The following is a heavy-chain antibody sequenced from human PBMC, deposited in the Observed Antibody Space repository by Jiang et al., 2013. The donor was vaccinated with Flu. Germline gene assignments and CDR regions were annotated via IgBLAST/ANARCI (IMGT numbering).Heavy chain of an antibody. D-gene: IGHD1-26*01. CDR2: IYYSGST. Sequence: GSGLVKPSETLSLTCTVSGGSISSSSYYWGWIRQPPGKGLEWIGSIYYSGSTYYNPSLKSRVTISVDTSKNQFSLKLNSVTAADTAVYYCARQMPEWVYWGQGTLVTVSS. CDR1: GGSISSSSYY. V-gene: IGHV4-39*07. J-gene: IGHJ4*02. CDR3: ARQMPEWVY.